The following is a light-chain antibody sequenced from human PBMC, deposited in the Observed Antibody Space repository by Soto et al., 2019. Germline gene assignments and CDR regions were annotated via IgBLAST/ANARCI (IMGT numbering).Light chain of an antibody. Sequence: DIQMTQSPSSLSASVGDRVTITCRASQGISNYLAWYQQKPGKVPTLLIYAASTLQASVPSRFSGSRSGTDFTRTISSLQPEDVATYYCQKYNSALYTFGQGTKRESK. V-gene: IGKV1-27*01. CDR1: QGISNY. CDR2: AAS. J-gene: IGKJ2*01. CDR3: QKYNSALYT.